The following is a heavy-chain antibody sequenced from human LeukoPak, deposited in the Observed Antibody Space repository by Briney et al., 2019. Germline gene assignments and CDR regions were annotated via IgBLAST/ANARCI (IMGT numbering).Heavy chain of an antibody. V-gene: IGHV3-48*01. Sequence: GGSLRLSCAASGFTFSSYSMNWVRQAPREGLEWVSYISSSSSTIYYADSVKGRFTISRDNAKNSLYLQMNSLRAEDTAVYYCARDSYCSGVSCYSMPLNWFDPWGQGTQVTVSS. J-gene: IGHJ5*02. D-gene: IGHD2-15*01. CDR2: ISSSSSTI. CDR3: ARDSYCSGVSCYSMPLNWFDP. CDR1: GFTFSSYS.